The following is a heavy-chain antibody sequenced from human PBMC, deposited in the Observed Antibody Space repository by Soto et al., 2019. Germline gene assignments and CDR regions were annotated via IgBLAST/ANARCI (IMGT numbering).Heavy chain of an antibody. J-gene: IGHJ4*02. V-gene: IGHV3-30*18. D-gene: IGHD5-18*01. CDR2: ISYDGSNK. Sequence: GGSLRLSCAASGFTFSSYGMHWVRQAPGKGLEWVAVISYDGSNKYYADSVKGRFTISRDNSKNTLYLQMNSLRAEDTAVYYCAKDLGSTKTATKLFDYWGQGTLVTVSS. CDR3: AKDLGSTKTATKLFDY. CDR1: GFTFSSYG.